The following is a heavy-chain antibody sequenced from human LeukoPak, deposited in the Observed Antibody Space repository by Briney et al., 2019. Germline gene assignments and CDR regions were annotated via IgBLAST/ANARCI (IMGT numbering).Heavy chain of an antibody. V-gene: IGHV4-30-4*08. J-gene: IGHJ4*02. CDR1: GGSFSSGDYY. CDR2: IYYSGST. CDR3: ASSYDFWSGYYSGPLDY. D-gene: IGHD3-3*01. Sequence: SETLSLTCTVSGGSFSSGDYYWSWLRQPPGTGLEWIVYIYYSGSTYDNPSVKSGVTISVDTSKSQFSLKLSSVTAADPAVYYCASSYDFWSGYYSGPLDYWGQGTLVTVSS.